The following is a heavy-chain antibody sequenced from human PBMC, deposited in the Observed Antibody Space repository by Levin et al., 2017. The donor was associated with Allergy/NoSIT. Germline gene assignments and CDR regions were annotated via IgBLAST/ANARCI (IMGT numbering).Heavy chain of an antibody. J-gene: IGHJ6*02. Sequence: SPTLSLPCTVSGGSIRSSSYYWGWIRQSPGKGLEWMGSIYFSGSTYYNPSLKNRITISADMSKNLFSLSLTSVTAADTAVYYCAGYCTSTRCSDNYYYGMDVWGHGTAVTVSS. D-gene: IGHD2-2*01. CDR3: AGYCTSTRCSDNYYYGMDV. CDR2: IYFSGST. V-gene: IGHV4-39*01. CDR1: GGSIRSSSYY.